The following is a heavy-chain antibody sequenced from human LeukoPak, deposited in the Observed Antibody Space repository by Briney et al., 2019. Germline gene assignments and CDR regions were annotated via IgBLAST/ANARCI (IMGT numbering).Heavy chain of an antibody. CDR1: GGTFSSYA. CDR3: ARRGYCSGGSCYYFDY. V-gene: IGHV1-69*13. CDR2: VIPILGTA. Sequence: SVKVSCTASGGTFSSYAISWVRQAPGQGLEWMGGVIPILGTANYAQKFQGRVTITADESTSTAYMELSSLRSEDTAVYYCARRGYCSGGSCYYFDYWGQGTLVTVSS. D-gene: IGHD2-15*01. J-gene: IGHJ4*02.